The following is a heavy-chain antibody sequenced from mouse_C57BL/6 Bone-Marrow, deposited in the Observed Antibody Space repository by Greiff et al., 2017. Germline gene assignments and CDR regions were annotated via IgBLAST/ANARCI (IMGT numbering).Heavy chain of an antibody. V-gene: IGHV1-59*01. CDR2: IDPSDSYT. CDR3: ASLSDYYGSRGYYFDY. J-gene: IGHJ2*01. D-gene: IGHD1-1*01. CDR1: GYTFTSYW. Sequence: QVQLQQPGAELVRPGTSVKLSCKASGYTFTSYWMHWVKQRPGQGLEWIGVIDPSDSYTNYNQKFKGKATLTGDTSSSTAYMQLSSLTSEDSAVYYCASLSDYYGSRGYYFDYWGQGTTLTVSS.